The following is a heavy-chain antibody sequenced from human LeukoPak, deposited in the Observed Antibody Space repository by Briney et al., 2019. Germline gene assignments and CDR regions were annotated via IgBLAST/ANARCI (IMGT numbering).Heavy chain of an antibody. CDR2: IYYSGST. D-gene: IGHD2-15*01. Sequence: PSETLSLTRTVSGGSISSSSYYWGWIRQPPGKGLEWIGSIYYSGSTYYNPSLKSRVTISVDTSKNQFSLKLSSVTAADTAVYYCARLRPPAVVVVVAATYYFDYWGQGTLVTVSS. J-gene: IGHJ4*02. CDR1: GGSISSSSYY. V-gene: IGHV4-39*01. CDR3: ARLRPPAVVVVVAATYYFDY.